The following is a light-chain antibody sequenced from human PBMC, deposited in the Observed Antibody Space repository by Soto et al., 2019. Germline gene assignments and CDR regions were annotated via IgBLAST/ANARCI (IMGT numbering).Light chain of an antibody. CDR2: ENN. CDR1: GSNIENNF. V-gene: IGLV1-51*02. J-gene: IGLJ1*01. CDR3: ATWDTSLSAGV. Sequence: QSVLTQPPSVSAAPGQKVTVSCSGSGSNIENNFVSWYRQLPGTAPKLLIYENNRRPSGIPDRFSGSKSGTSATLDIAGLEIGDEAGYYCATWDTSLSAGVFGPGTKATVL.